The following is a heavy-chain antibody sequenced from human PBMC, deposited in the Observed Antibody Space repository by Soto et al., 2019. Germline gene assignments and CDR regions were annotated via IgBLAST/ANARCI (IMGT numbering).Heavy chain of an antibody. D-gene: IGHD6-25*01. CDR2: INHRGST. J-gene: IGHJ6*02. CDR1: GGSFSGYY. CDR3: ARGSRVKIPAASGRDYYYHGLDV. V-gene: IGHV4-34*01. Sequence: QVQLQQWGAGLLKPSETLSLTCAVYGGSFSGYYWSWIRQPPGKGLEWIGEINHRGSTNYNPSLKWRVTLAVDTSKNQFSPKLNAVAAADTAVYYCARGSRVKIPAASGRDYYYHGLDVWGQGTAVTVSS.